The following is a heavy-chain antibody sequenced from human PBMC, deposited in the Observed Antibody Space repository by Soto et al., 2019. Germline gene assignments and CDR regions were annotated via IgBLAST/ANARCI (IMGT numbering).Heavy chain of an antibody. CDR3: AREIDYGDYPSPDWFDP. V-gene: IGHV4-31*03. Sequence: NPSETLSLTCTVSGGSISSGGYYWSWIRQHPGKGLEWIGYIYYSGSTYYNPSLKSRVTISVDTSKNQFSLKLSSVTAADTAVYYCAREIDYGDYPSPDWFDPWGQGTLVTVSS. CDR1: GGSISSGGYY. J-gene: IGHJ5*02. D-gene: IGHD4-17*01. CDR2: IYYSGST.